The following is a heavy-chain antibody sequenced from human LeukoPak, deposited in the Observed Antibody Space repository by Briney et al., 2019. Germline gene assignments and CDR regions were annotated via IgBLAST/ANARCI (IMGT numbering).Heavy chain of an antibody. V-gene: IGHV3-23*01. D-gene: IGHD3-22*01. J-gene: IGHJ6*03. CDR1: GFTFSTYA. CDR2: IGGSDGRT. Sequence: GGSLRLSCAASGFTFSTYAMSWVRQAPGKGLEWVSLIGGSDGRTRYADSMKGRFTISRDNSKNTLYLEMNSLRAEDTAVYYCAKDSSSYDWGYMDVWGKGTTVTISS. CDR3: AKDSSSYDWGYMDV.